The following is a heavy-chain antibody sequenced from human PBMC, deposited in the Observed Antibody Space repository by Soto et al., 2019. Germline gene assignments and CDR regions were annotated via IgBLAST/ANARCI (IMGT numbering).Heavy chain of an antibody. D-gene: IGHD3-22*01. J-gene: IGHJ4*02. Sequence: SETLSLTCTVSGGSISSYYWSWIRQPPGKGLEWIGYFYYSGSTNYNPSLKSRVTISVDTSKNQFSLKLSSVTAADTAVYYCARGRAGSGYYYDSSGYYYLDYWGQGTLVTVSS. CDR3: ARGRAGSGYYYDSSGYYYLDY. V-gene: IGHV4-59*01. CDR2: FYYSGST. CDR1: GGSISSYY.